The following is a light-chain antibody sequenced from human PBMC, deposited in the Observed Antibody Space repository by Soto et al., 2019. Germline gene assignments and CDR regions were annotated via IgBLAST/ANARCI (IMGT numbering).Light chain of an antibody. CDR1: QSVRSY. CDR3: QQRSNWLT. V-gene: IGKV3-11*01. CDR2: AAS. J-gene: IGKJ4*01. Sequence: EIVLTQSPATLSLSPGERATLSRRASQSVRSYLTWYQQKPGQAPRLLIYAASNRATGIPARFSGSGSGTDFTLTISSLEPEDFAVYYCQQRSNWLTFGGGTKVEIK.